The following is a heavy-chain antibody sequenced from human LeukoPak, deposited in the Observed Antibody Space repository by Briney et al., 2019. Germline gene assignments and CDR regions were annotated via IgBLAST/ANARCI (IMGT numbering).Heavy chain of an antibody. CDR3: ARDDGYCSGGSCPYYYYGMDV. V-gene: IGHV1-18*01. Sequence: GASVKVSCKASGYTFTSYGISWVRQAPGQGLEWMGWISAYNGNTNYAQKLQGRVTLTTDTSTSTAYMEPRSLRSDDTAVYYCARDDGYCSGGSCPYYYYGMDVWGQGTTVTVSS. J-gene: IGHJ6*02. CDR1: GYTFTSYG. CDR2: ISAYNGNT. D-gene: IGHD2-15*01.